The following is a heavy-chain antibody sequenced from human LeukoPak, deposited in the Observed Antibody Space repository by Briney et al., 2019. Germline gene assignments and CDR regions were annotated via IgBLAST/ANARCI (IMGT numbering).Heavy chain of an antibody. CDR3: AKFRLPVYYYDSSGYYFDY. CDR1: GFTFSSYA. V-gene: IGHV3-23*01. Sequence: GASLRLSCAASGFTFSSYAMSWVCQAPGKGLEWVSAISGSGGSTYYADSVKGRFTISRDNSKNTLYLQMNSLRAEDTAVYYCAKFRLPVYYYDSSGYYFDYWGQGTLVTVSS. D-gene: IGHD3-22*01. CDR2: ISGSGGST. J-gene: IGHJ4*02.